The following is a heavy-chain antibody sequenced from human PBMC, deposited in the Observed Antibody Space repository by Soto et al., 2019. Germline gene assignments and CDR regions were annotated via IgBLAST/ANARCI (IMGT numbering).Heavy chain of an antibody. CDR1: GFTFSNDW. CDR2: IKEDGSEK. Sequence: EVQVVESGGGLVQPGGSLRLSCAASGFTFSNDWMTWVRQAAGKGLEWVANIKEDGSEKYYADSVKGRFTISRDNAKNSLFLQMGSLRAEDTAVYYCTRDVGDSWGQGNLVTVSS. V-gene: IGHV3-7*01. D-gene: IGHD2-15*01. CDR3: TRDVGDS. J-gene: IGHJ4*02.